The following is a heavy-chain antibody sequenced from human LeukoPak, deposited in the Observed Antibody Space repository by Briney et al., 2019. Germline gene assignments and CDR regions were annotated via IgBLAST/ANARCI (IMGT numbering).Heavy chain of an antibody. J-gene: IGHJ3*02. Sequence: ASVKVSCKASGYTFTSYGISWVRQAPGQGLEWMGWISAYNGNTNYAQKLQGRVTMTTDTSTSTAYMELRSLRSDDTAVYYCASSATYYYDSSGFDAFDIWGQGTMVTVSS. CDR3: ASSATYYYDSSGFDAFDI. D-gene: IGHD3-22*01. CDR1: GYTFTSYG. V-gene: IGHV1-18*01. CDR2: ISAYNGNT.